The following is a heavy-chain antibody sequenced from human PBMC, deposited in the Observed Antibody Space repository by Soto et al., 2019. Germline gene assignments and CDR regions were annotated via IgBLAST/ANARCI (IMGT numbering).Heavy chain of an antibody. Sequence: EVQLVESGGGLVKPGGSPRLSCAASGFTFSDYSMLWVRQAPGKGLEWLSFIANGDNHIFYSDLVKGRFTISRDNAKNSVYLPLNRLRADATAVYYCARENGHCSNNACNRGAFDIWGQGTMVTVSS. V-gene: IGHV3-21*02. D-gene: IGHD2-8*01. J-gene: IGHJ3*02. CDR3: ARENGHCSNNACNRGAFDI. CDR2: IANGDNHI. CDR1: GFTFSDYS.